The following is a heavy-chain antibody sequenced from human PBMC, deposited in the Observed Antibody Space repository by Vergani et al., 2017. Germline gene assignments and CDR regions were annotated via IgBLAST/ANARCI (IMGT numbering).Heavy chain of an antibody. Sequence: QVQLVESGGGVVQPGRSLRLSCAASGFTFSSYGMHWVRQAPGKGLEWVAVISYDGSNKYYADSVKGRFTISRDNSKNTLYLQMNSLRAEDTAVYYCARDYMGSSWYKNYYYYGMDVWGQGTTVTVSS. CDR3: ARDYMGSSWYKNYYYYGMDV. CDR2: ISYDGSNK. V-gene: IGHV3-30*19. CDR1: GFTFSSYG. J-gene: IGHJ6*02. D-gene: IGHD6-13*01.